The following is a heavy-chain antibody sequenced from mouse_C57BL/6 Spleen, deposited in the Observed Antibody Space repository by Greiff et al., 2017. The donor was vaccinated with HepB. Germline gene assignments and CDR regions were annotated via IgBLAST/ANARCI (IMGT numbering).Heavy chain of an antibody. CDR2: IYPGSGST. J-gene: IGHJ4*01. CDR3: ARRGISTMVNYAMDY. CDR1: GYTFTSYW. Sequence: QVQLQQPGAELVKPGASVKMSCKASGYTFTSYWITWVKQRPGQGLEWIGDIYPGSGSTNYNEKFKSKATLTVDTSSSTAYMQLSSLTSEDSAVYYGARRGISTMVNYAMDYWGQGTSVTVSS. D-gene: IGHD2-13*01. V-gene: IGHV1-55*01.